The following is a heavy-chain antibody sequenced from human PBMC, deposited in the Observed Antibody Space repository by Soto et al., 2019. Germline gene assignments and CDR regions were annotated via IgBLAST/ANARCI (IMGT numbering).Heavy chain of an antibody. CDR1: GYSFAGYW. CDR2: IDPSDSQT. CDR3: ARQVVEIYGMDV. V-gene: IGHV5-10-1*01. J-gene: IGHJ6*02. Sequence: GESLKISCKGSGYSFAGYWITWVRQKPGKGLEWMGRIDPSDSQTYYSPSFRGHVTISVTKSITTVFLQWSSLRASDTAMYYCARQVVEIYGMDVWGQGTTVTVSS. D-gene: IGHD2-21*01.